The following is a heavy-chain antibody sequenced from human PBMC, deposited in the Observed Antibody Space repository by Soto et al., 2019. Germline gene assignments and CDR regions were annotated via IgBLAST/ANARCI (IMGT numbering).Heavy chain of an antibody. V-gene: IGHV1-24*01. Sequence: QVQLVQSGAEVKKPGASVKVSCKVSGYTLTELSMHWVRQAPGKGLEWMGGFDPEDGETIYAQKFQGRVTMTEDTSTDTAYMELSSLRSENTAVYYCATGSRYNWNLPQYYFDYWGQGTLVTVSS. CDR2: FDPEDGET. J-gene: IGHJ4*02. CDR1: GYTLTELS. D-gene: IGHD1-20*01. CDR3: ATGSRYNWNLPQYYFDY.